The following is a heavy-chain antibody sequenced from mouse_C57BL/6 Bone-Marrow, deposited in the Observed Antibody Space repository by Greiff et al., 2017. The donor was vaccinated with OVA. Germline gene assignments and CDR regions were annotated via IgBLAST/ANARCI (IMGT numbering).Heavy chain of an antibody. CDR3: ARWIYGFYAMDY. J-gene: IGHJ4*01. Sequence: QVQLQQPGTELVKPGASVKLSCKASGYTFTSSWMHWVKQRPGQGLEWIGHINPGNGGTNYNEKFKSKATLTVDKSSSTAYMQLSSLTSEDSAVYYGARWIYGFYAMDYWGQGTSVTVSS. CDR1: GYTFTSSW. D-gene: IGHD2-2*01. CDR2: INPGNGGT. V-gene: IGHV1-53*01.